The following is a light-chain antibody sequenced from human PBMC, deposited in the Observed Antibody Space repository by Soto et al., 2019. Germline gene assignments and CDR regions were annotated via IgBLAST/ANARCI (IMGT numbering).Light chain of an antibody. CDR2: GTS. V-gene: IGKV1-39*01. CDR1: QSINTY. J-gene: IGKJ5*01. CDR3: QQSFSTLLIT. Sequence: DIQMTQSPSFLSASVGDRVTISCRASQSINTYLNWYQHKPGKAPKLLIYGTSDLQSGVPSRFSGGGSGTEFTLTISSLQPEYFATYYCQQSFSTLLITFGQGTRLEFK.